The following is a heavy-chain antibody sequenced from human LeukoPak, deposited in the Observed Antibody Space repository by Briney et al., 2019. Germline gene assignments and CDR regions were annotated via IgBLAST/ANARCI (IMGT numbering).Heavy chain of an antibody. CDR1: GGTFSSYA. CDR3: ARVGCSGGSCYDKPYSYYYYMDV. CDR2: IIPIFGTA. D-gene: IGHD2-15*01. V-gene: IGHV1-69*13. J-gene: IGHJ6*03. Sequence: ASVKVPCKASGGTFSSYAISWVRQAPGQGLEWMGGIIPIFGTANYAQKFQGRVTITADESTSTAYMELSSLRSEDTAVYYCARVGCSGGSCYDKPYSYYYYMDVWGKGTTVTISS.